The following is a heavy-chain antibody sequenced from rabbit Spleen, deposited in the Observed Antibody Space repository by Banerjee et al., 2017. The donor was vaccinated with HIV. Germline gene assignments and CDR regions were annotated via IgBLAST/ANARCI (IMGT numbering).Heavy chain of an antibody. D-gene: IGHD3-1*01. Sequence: QEQLEESGGGLVKPEGSLTLSCKASGFTLSSYYYMCWVRQAPGKGLEWIACIATSSGSTWYASWVNGRFTISKTSSTTVTLQMTSPTAADTATYFCAKGTNGVKLGSDLWGPGTLVTVS. CDR1: GFTLSSYYY. CDR3: AKGTNGVKLGSDL. V-gene: IGHV1S45*01. J-gene: IGHJ4*01. CDR2: IATSSGST.